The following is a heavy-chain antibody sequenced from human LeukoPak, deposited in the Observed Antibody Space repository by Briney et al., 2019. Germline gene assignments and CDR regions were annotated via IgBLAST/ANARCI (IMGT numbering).Heavy chain of an antibody. V-gene: IGHV4-34*01. J-gene: IGHJ4*02. CDR1: GDSISGYS. D-gene: IGHD5-18*01. CDR3: ARGVTIGYGYGNDY. CDR2: INHSGST. Sequence: PSETLSLTCSVSGDSISGYSWSWIRQPPGKGLEWIGEINHSGSTNYNPPLKSRVTISVDTSKNQFSLKLSSVTAADTAVYYCARGVTIGYGYGNDYWGQGTLVTVSS.